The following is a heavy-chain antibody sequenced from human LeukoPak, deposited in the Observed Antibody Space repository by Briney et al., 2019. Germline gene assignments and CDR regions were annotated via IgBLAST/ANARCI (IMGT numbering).Heavy chain of an antibody. V-gene: IGHV1-46*01. CDR1: GYTFTSYY. J-gene: IGHJ5*01. CDR3: ARDLSAGGNIIRVGS. D-gene: IGHD3-10*01. Sequence: ASVKVSCKASGYTFTSYYMHWVRQAPGQGLEWMGIINPSDGRGNYAQKFRGRVTMTRDMSTSTVYMDLSSLKSEDTAVYYCARDLSAGGNIIRVGSWGQGTQVTVFS. CDR2: INPSDGRG.